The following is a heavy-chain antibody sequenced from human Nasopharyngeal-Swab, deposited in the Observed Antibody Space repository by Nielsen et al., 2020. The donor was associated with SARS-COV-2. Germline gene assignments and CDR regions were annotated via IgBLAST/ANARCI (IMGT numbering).Heavy chain of an antibody. CDR3: AKDRSNYDYFDY. CDR2: INTDGRRT. D-gene: IGHD1-26*01. J-gene: IGHJ4*02. V-gene: IGHV3-74*01. CDR1: GFSFSTFW. Sequence: GESLKNSCAASGFSFSTFWMHWVRQVPGEGLVWVSRINTDGRRTNYAESVKGRFTISRDNVKNMLYLQMNNLRPEDTAVYYCAKDRSNYDYFDYWGQGTLVTVSS.